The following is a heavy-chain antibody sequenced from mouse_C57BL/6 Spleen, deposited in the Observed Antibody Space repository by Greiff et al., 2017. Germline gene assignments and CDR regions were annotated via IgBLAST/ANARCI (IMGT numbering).Heavy chain of an antibody. CDR1: GFNIKDYY. D-gene: IGHD1-1*01. CDR2: IDPEDGET. V-gene: IGHV14-2*01. CDR3: ARGYGSNWYFDV. J-gene: IGHJ1*03. Sequence: VQLKESGAELVKPGASVKLSCTASGFNIKDYYMHWVKQRTEQGLEWIGRIDPEDGETKYAPKFQGKATITADTSSNTAYLQLSSLTSDDTAVYYFARGYGSNWYFDVWGTGTTVTVSS.